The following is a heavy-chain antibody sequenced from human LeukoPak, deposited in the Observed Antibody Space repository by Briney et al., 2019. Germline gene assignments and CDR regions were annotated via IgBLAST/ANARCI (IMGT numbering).Heavy chain of an antibody. CDR2: MNPNNGNT. D-gene: IGHD3-22*01. J-gene: IGHJ5*02. CDR3: ARDRPHYYDSSGYYCGWFDP. V-gene: IGHV1-8*01. Sequence: ASVKVSCKASGYTFTSYSINWVRQATGQGLEWMGWMNPNNGNTGYAQKFQGRLTMTRNTSISTAYMELSSLRSEDTDVYYCARDRPHYYDSSGYYCGWFDPWGQGPLVTVSS. CDR1: GYTFTSYS.